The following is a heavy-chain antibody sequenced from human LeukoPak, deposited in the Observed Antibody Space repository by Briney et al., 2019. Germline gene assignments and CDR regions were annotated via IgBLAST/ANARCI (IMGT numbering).Heavy chain of an antibody. Sequence: SETLSLTCAVYGGSFSGYYWSWIRQPPGKGLVCIGEINHSGSTNYNPSLKSRVTISVDTSKTQFSLKLSSVTAADTAVYYCAQPADRAFNYYYGMDVWGQGTTVTVSS. V-gene: IGHV4-34*01. CDR2: INHSGST. D-gene: IGHD2-2*01. J-gene: IGHJ6*02. CDR1: GGSFSGYY. CDR3: AQPADRAFNYYYGMDV.